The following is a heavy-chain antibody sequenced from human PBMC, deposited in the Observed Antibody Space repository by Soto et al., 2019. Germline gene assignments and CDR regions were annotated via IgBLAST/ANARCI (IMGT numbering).Heavy chain of an antibody. J-gene: IGHJ4*02. CDR2: IWYDGSNK. CDR3: ARVHKAYSSGWFPSQAFDY. Sequence: QVQLVESGGGVVQPGRSLRLSCAASGFTFSSYGIHWVRQAPGKGLEWVAVIWYDGSNKYYADSVKGRFTISRDNSKNTLYLQMNSLIAEDTAVYYCARVHKAYSSGWFPSQAFDYWGQGTLVTVSS. V-gene: IGHV3-33*01. D-gene: IGHD6-19*01. CDR1: GFTFSSYG.